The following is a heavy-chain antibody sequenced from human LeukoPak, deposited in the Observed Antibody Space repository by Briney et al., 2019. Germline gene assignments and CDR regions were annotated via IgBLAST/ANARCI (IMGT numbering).Heavy chain of an antibody. Sequence: SETLSLTCAVYGGSFSGYYWSWIRQPPGKGLEWIGEINHSGSTNYNPSLKSRVTISVDTSKNQFSLKLSSVTAADTAVYYCARERDDTVTAIYYWGQGTLVTVSS. V-gene: IGHV4-34*01. CDR2: INHSGST. CDR1: GGSFSGYY. CDR3: ARERDDTVTAIYY. D-gene: IGHD4-17*01. J-gene: IGHJ4*02.